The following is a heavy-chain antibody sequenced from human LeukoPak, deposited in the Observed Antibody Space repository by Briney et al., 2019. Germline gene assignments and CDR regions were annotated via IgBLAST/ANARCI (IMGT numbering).Heavy chain of an antibody. Sequence: GGTLRLSCAASGFTFSSYGMSWVRQAPGKGLEWVSAISGSGGSTYYADSVKGRFTISRDNSKNTLYLQMNSLRAEDTAVYYCAKDFCSGGSCYFDYWGQGTLVTVPS. J-gene: IGHJ4*02. V-gene: IGHV3-23*01. D-gene: IGHD2-15*01. CDR2: ISGSGGST. CDR3: AKDFCSGGSCYFDY. CDR1: GFTFSSYG.